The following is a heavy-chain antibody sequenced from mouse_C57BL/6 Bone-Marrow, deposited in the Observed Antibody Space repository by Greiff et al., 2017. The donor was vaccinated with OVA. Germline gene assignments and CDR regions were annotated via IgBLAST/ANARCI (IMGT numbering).Heavy chain of an antibody. CDR2: INPYNGGT. J-gene: IGHJ1*03. CDR3: ARSGDGSSYGYWYFDV. Sequence: EVQLQQSGPVLVKPGASVKMSCKASGYTFTDYYMNWVKQSPGQSLEWIGVINPYNGGTSYNQKFKGKATLTVDTSSSTAYMELNSLTSEDSAVYYCARSGDGSSYGYWYFDVWGTGTTVTVSS. CDR1: GYTFTDYY. D-gene: IGHD1-1*01. V-gene: IGHV1-19*01.